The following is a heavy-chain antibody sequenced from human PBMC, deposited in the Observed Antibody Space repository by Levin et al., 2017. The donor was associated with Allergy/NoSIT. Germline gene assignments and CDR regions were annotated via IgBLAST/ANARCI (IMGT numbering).Heavy chain of an antibody. D-gene: IGHD5-18*01. Sequence: SQTLSLTCAVSGGSISSGGYSWSWIRQXPGKGLEWIGNIYLSGSTYYNPSLKSRVTISVDRSKNQFSLNLSSVTAADTAVYYCARVAGYSYGYYFDYWGQGTLVTVSS. CDR1: GGSISSGGYS. J-gene: IGHJ4*02. CDR3: ARVAGYSYGYYFDY. CDR2: IYLSGST. V-gene: IGHV4-30-2*01.